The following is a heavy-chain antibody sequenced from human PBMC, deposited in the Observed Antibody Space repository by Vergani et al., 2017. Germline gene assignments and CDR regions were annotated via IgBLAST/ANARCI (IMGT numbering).Heavy chain of an antibody. CDR2: ISYDGSNK. CDR3: ARGGSRDAFDI. CDR1: GFTFSSYA. D-gene: IGHD6-13*01. Sequence: VQLVESGGGLVQPGGSLRLSCAGSGFTFSSYAMHWVRQAPGKGLEWVAVISYDGSNKYYADSVKGRFTISRDNSKNTLYLQMNSLRAEDTAVYYCARGGSRDAFDIWGQGTMVTVSS. J-gene: IGHJ3*02. V-gene: IGHV3-30-3*01.